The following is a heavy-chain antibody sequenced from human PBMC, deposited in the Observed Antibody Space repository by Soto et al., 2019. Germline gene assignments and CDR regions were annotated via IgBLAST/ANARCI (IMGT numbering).Heavy chain of an antibody. CDR3: ARTSYYDAFDI. D-gene: IGHD2-2*01. V-gene: IGHV3-7*03. Sequence: PGGSLRLSCAASGFTFVSYWISFFRHAPLKGLEWVANIKQDGSEKYYVDSVKGRFTISRDNAKNSLYLQMNSLRAEDTAVYYCARTSYYDAFDIWGQGTMVTVSS. CDR1: GFTFVSYW. CDR2: IKQDGSEK. J-gene: IGHJ3*02.